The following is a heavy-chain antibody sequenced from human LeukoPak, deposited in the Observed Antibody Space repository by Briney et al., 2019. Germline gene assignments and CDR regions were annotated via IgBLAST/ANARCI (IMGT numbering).Heavy chain of an antibody. Sequence: SETLSLTCTVSGGSISSGSYYWSWIRQPAGKGLEWIGRIYTSGSTNYNPSLKSRVTISVDTSKNQFSLKLSSVTAADTAVYYCARETGGGAFDIWGQGTMVTVSS. J-gene: IGHJ3*02. V-gene: IGHV4-61*02. D-gene: IGHD3-10*01. CDR3: ARETGGGAFDI. CDR2: IYTSGST. CDR1: GGSISSGSYY.